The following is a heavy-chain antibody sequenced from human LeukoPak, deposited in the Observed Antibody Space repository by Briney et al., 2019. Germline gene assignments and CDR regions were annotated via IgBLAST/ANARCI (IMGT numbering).Heavy chain of an antibody. CDR2: INTSGGRT. V-gene: IGHV1-46*01. D-gene: IGHD4-17*01. Sequence: GASVNVSCKASGYAFTSYYMHWVRQAPGQGLEWMGIINTSGGRTTYAQNFQGRVTMTRDTSTSTVYMELSSLRSEDTALYYCAKTVTTFYSYGMDVWGQGTTVTVSS. CDR1: GYAFTSYY. CDR3: AKTVTTFYSYGMDV. J-gene: IGHJ6*02.